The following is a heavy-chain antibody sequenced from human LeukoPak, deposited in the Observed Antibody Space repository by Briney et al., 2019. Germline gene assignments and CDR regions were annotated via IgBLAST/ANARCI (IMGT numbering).Heavy chain of an antibody. D-gene: IGHD6-19*01. CDR3: SRGVIAVADPVDY. V-gene: IGHV1-2*02. J-gene: IGHJ4*02. CDR1: GYTFTCYY. Sequence: ASVKVSRKASGYTFTCYYLHWGRQAPGQGLEWMGLINPNSGGTNYEQQSHSRVIITTVTTISTAYTVQRRLGSDATTADYCSRGVIAVADPVDYWGQVTLVTVAS. CDR2: INPNSGGT.